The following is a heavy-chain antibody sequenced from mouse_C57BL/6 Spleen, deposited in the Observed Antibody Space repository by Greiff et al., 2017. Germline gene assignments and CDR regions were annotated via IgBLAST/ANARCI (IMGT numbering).Heavy chain of an antibody. J-gene: IGHJ3*01. CDR3: TRRGNYYGSSPWFAY. CDR2: IDPETGGT. Sequence: QVQLQQSGAELVRPGASVTLSCKASGYTFTDYEMHWVKQTPVHGLEWIGAIDPETGGTAYNQKFKGKAILTADKSSSTAYMELRSLTSEDSAVYYCTRRGNYYGSSPWFAYWGQGTLVTVSA. D-gene: IGHD1-1*01. CDR1: GYTFTDYE. V-gene: IGHV1-15*01.